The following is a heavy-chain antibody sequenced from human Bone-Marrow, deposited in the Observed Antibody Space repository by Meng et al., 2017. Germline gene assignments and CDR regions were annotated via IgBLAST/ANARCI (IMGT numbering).Heavy chain of an antibody. Sequence: GESLKISCAASGFTFSSYVMNWVRQAPGKGLEWVSVIYSGGTTFYADSVKGRFTISRDSSMNSLYLHMSSLRPEDTAVYYCARGYATGWYRYFDSWGQGTLVTVSS. J-gene: IGHJ4*02. CDR1: GFTFSSYV. D-gene: IGHD6-19*01. CDR3: ARGYATGWYRYFDS. CDR2: IYSGGTT. V-gene: IGHV3-53*01.